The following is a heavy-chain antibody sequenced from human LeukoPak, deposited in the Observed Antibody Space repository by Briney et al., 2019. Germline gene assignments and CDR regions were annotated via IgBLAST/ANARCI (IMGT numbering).Heavy chain of an antibody. CDR1: GASIRSYY. CDR3: ARDGRNDDPNWFDP. J-gene: IGHJ5*02. CDR2: IYYSGST. D-gene: IGHD1-1*01. Sequence: SETLSLTCTVSGASIRSYYWSWIRQPPGKGLEWIGYIYYSGSTNYNPSLKSRVTISVDTSKNQFSLKLSSVTAADTAVYYCARDGRNDDPNWFDPWGQGTLVTVSS. V-gene: IGHV4-59*01.